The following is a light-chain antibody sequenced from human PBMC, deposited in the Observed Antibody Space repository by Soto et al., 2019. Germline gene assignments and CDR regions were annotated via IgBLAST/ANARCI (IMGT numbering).Light chain of an antibody. V-gene: IGLV1-51*01. CDR1: SSNIGNNY. CDR2: DNN. CDR3: GTWDSSLSVGV. Sequence: QFVLTQPPSVCAAPGQKVTISCSGSSSNIGNNYVSWYQSLPGTAPKLLIYDNNERPSGIPDRFSGSKSGTSATLGITGLQTGDEADYYCGTWDSSLSVGVFGGGTKLTVL. J-gene: IGLJ2*01.